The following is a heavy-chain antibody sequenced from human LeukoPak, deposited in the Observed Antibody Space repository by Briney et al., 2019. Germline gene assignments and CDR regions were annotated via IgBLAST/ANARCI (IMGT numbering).Heavy chain of an antibody. J-gene: IGHJ3*02. CDR3: ARDLLGGGKPETAFDI. V-gene: IGHV1-18*04. D-gene: IGHD4-23*01. CDR2: ISTYNGNT. CDR1: GYTFTGYY. Sequence: ASVKVSCKASGYTFTGYYMHWVRQAPGQGLEWLGWISTYNGNTNYAQNLQGRVTMTIDTSTTTAYMEMRSLRSDDTAVYFCARDLLGGGKPETAFDIWGQGTMVTVSS.